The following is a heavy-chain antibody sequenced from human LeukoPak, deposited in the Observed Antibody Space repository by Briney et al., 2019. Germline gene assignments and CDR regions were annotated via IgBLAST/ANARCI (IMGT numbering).Heavy chain of an antibody. V-gene: IGHV1-69*13. J-gene: IGHJ4*02. CDR3: ARGSSWYGSDY. Sequence: EASVTVSFKASGGTFSSYAISWVRQAPGQGLEWMGGIIPIFGTANYAQKFQGRVTITADESTSTAYMELSSLRSEDTAVYYCARGSSWYGSDYWGQGTLVTVSS. CDR2: IIPIFGTA. D-gene: IGHD6-13*01. CDR1: GGTFSSYA.